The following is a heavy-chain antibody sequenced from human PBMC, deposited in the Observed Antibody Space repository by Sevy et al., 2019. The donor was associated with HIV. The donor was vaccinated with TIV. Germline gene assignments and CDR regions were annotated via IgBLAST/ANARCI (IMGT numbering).Heavy chain of an antibody. CDR1: GYTFTDYY. CDR2: INPNDGVT. V-gene: IGHV1-2*02. D-gene: IGHD4-17*01. CDR3: ARLTTKPTSDLYGMDV. J-gene: IGHJ6*02. Sequence: ASVKVSCKASGYTFTDYYIHWVRQAPGQGLEWMAWINPNDGVTNYAQRFQGGVTVTRATSVSTAYMDLRGLRYDDTAIYYCARLTTKPTSDLYGMDVWGQGTTVTVSS.